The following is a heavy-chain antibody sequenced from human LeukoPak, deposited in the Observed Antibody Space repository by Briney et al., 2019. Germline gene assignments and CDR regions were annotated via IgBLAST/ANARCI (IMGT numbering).Heavy chain of an antibody. CDR3: ARGGASSSTRDYYYYYMDV. CDR2: IYTSGST. D-gene: IGHD2-2*01. Sequence: SETLSLTCTVSGGSISSYYWSWIRQPAGKGLEWIGRIYTSGSTNYNPSLKSRGTISVHTSQNQFSLKLSSVTAADTAVYYCARGGASSSTRDYYYYYMDVWGKGTTVTVSS. CDR1: GGSISSYY. V-gene: IGHV4-4*07. J-gene: IGHJ6*03.